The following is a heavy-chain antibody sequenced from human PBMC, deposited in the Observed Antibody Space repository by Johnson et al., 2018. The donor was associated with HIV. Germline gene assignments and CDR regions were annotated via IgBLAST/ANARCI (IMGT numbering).Heavy chain of an antibody. Sequence: EVQLVESGGGLVQPGRSLRLSCAASGFTFDDYAMHWVRQAPGKGLEWVSGISWNSGSIGYADSVKGRFTISRDNAKNSLYLQMNSLRAEDTALYYCAKAPNPILGTDAFDIWGQGTMVTVSS. CDR1: GFTFDDYA. J-gene: IGHJ3*02. V-gene: IGHV3-9*01. D-gene: IGHD2/OR15-2a*01. CDR3: AKAPNPILGTDAFDI. CDR2: ISWNSGSI.